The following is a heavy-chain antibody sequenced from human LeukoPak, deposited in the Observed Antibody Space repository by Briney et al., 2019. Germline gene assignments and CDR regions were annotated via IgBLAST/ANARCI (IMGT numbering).Heavy chain of an antibody. CDR1: GFTVSSNY. J-gene: IGHJ4*02. CDR3: ARDRIAAAGTEEFDY. D-gene: IGHD6-13*01. CDR2: IYSGGST. V-gene: IGHV3-53*01. Sequence: GGSLRLSCAASGFTVSSNYMSWVRQAPGKGLEWVSVIYSGGSTYYAASVRGRFTISRDNSKNTVYLQMNNLRAEDTAVYYCARDRIAAAGTEEFDYWGQGTLVTVSS.